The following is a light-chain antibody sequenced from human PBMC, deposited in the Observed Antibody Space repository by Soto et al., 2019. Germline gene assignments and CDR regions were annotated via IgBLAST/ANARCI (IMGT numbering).Light chain of an antibody. CDR3: QQYNSYSQT. CDR2: QAS. Sequence: DIQMTQSPSALSASVGGRVTITCRASQTISSWLAWYQQKPGEAPRLMIYQASSLETEVPSRFSGSGSGTEFTLTISSLQPGDVATYYCQQYNSYSQTLGQGTKVDIK. V-gene: IGKV1-5*03. CDR1: QTISSW. J-gene: IGKJ1*01.